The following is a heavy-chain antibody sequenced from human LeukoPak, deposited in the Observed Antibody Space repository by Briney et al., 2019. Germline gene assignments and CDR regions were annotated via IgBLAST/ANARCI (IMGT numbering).Heavy chain of an antibody. CDR1: GFTFSSYW. Sequence: GGSLRLSCAASGFTFSSYWMSWVRQAPGKGLEWVANIKQDGSEKYYVYSVKGRFTISRDNAKNSPYLQMNSLRAEDTAVYYCASGYYDFWSGYSHSYYFDYWGQGTLVTVSS. CDR2: IKQDGSEK. V-gene: IGHV3-7*01. D-gene: IGHD3-3*01. J-gene: IGHJ4*02. CDR3: ASGYYDFWSGYSHSYYFDY.